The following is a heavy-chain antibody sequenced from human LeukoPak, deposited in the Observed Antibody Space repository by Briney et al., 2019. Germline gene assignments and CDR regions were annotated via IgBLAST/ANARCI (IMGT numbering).Heavy chain of an antibody. Sequence: PGGSLRLSCAASGFTFSSYSMNWVRQAPGKGLEWVSSISSSSSYIYYADSVKGRFTISRDNAKNSLYLQVNSLRAEDTAVYYCARERSGSYSLHPIDYWGQGTLVTVSS. J-gene: IGHJ4*02. CDR2: ISSSSSYI. V-gene: IGHV3-21*01. D-gene: IGHD3-10*01. CDR3: ARERSGSYSLHPIDY. CDR1: GFTFSSYS.